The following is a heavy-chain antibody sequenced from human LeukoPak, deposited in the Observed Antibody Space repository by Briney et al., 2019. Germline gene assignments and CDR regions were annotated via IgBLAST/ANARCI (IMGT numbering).Heavy chain of an antibody. CDR3: AIEERGAIGY. CDR1: GGSFTFYS. D-gene: IGHD1-26*01. V-gene: IGHV1-69*02. J-gene: IGHJ4*02. Sequence: GASVKVSCKASGGSFTFYSTSWVRQVPGQGLEWMGRIITILGKTNYAQIFQGRVTITADISSSTAYMELSRLTSEDTAVYYCAIEERGAIGYWGQGTLVTVSS. CDR2: IITILGKT.